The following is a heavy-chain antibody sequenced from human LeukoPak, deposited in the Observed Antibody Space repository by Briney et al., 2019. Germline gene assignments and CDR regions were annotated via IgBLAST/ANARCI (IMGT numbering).Heavy chain of an antibody. CDR2: IYHSGRT. CDR3: ALRGLVRGFDP. CDR1: GGSISSGGYY. D-gene: IGHD2-2*01. V-gene: IGHV4-30-2*01. J-gene: IGHJ5*02. Sequence: SETLSLTCTVSGGSISSGGYYWSWIRQPPGKGLEWIGYIYHSGRTYYNPSLKSRVTISVDRSKTQFSLKLSSVTAADTAVYYCALRGLVRGFDPWGQGTLVTVSS.